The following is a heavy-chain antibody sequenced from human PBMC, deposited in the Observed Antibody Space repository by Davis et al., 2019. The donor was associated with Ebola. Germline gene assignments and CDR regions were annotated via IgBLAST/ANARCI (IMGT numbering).Heavy chain of an antibody. V-gene: IGHV3-11*06. CDR1: GFTFSDYY. Sequence: GESLKIPCAASGFTFSDYYMSWIRQAPGKGLEWVSYISSSSSYTNYADSVKGRFTISRDNAKNSLYLQMNSMRAEDTAVYYCASDYGEIWGQGTMVTVSS. D-gene: IGHD4-17*01. CDR3: ASDYGEI. J-gene: IGHJ3*02. CDR2: ISSSSSYT.